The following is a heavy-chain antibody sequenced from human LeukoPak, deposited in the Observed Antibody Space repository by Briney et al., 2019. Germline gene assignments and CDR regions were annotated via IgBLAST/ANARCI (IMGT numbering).Heavy chain of an antibody. CDR2: ISGSGGST. V-gene: IGHV3-23*01. Sequence: GGSLRLSCVASGFTFSNYAMSWVRQAPGKGLEWVSAISGSGGSTYYADSVKGRFTISRDNSKNTLYLQMNSLRAEDTAVYYCAKTMIVVVITTPFDYWGQGTLVTVSS. J-gene: IGHJ4*02. CDR3: AKTMIVVVITTPFDY. D-gene: IGHD3-22*01. CDR1: GFTFSNYA.